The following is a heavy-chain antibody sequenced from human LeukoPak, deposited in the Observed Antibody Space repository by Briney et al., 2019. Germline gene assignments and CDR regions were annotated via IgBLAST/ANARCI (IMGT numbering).Heavy chain of an antibody. Sequence: GGSLRLSCAASGFTFSSYDMHWVRQATGKGLEWVSAIGTAGDTYYPGSVKGRFTISRENAKNSLYLQMNSLRAEDTAVYYCARGGLRYFDWSDGMDVWGQGTTVTVSS. CDR1: GFTFSSYD. J-gene: IGHJ6*02. V-gene: IGHV3-13*01. D-gene: IGHD3-9*01. CDR2: IGTAGDT. CDR3: ARGGLRYFDWSDGMDV.